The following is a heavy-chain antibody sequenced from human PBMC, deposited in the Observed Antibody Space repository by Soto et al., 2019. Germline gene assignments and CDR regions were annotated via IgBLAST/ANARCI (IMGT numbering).Heavy chain of an antibody. CDR2: INHSGST. J-gene: IGHJ4*02. CDR3: ARGTSMTGAVQGDELGKDFFDS. D-gene: IGHD6-6*01. Sequence: PSETLSLTCAVYGGSFSGYYWSWIRQPPGKGLEWIGGINHSGSTNQNPSLKSRVTISVDTSKNQFSLRLKSITAADTAVYYCARGTSMTGAVQGDELGKDFFDSWGQGTLVTVSS. CDR1: GGSFSGYY. V-gene: IGHV4-34*01.